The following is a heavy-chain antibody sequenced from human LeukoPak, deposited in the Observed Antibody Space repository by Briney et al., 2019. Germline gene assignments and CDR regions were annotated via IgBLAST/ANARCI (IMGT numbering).Heavy chain of an antibody. D-gene: IGHD3-22*01. CDR3: AGSNTYSSGYYRFDY. V-gene: IGHV4-59*01. CDR2: IYYSGST. CDR1: GGSISSYY. Sequence: SETLSLTCTVSGGSISSYYWSWIRQPPGKGLEWIGYIYYSGSTNYSPSLKSRVTISVDTSKNQFSLKLSSVTAADTAVYYCAGSNTYSSGYYRFDYWGQGTLVTVSS. J-gene: IGHJ4*02.